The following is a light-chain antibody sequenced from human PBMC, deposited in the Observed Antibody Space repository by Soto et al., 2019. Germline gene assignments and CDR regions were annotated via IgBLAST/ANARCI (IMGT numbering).Light chain of an antibody. J-gene: IGKJ1*01. Sequence: EIVMTQSPATLSVSPGERSTLSCRASQSVSILLAWYQQKPGQXPRXXIHGATTRATGIPARFSGSGSGTELTITISSLQSEDFEVYYCQQYNNWPRTFGQGTKVDIK. V-gene: IGKV3-15*01. CDR3: QQYNNWPRT. CDR1: QSVSIL. CDR2: GAT.